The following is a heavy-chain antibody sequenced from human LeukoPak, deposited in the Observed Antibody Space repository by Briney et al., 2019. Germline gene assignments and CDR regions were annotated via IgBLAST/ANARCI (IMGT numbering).Heavy chain of an antibody. CDR2: ICSTSRCI. Sequence: PGGSLRLSCAASGFGFSTSWMHWVRQAPGKGLEWVSSICSTSRCIFYADSVKGRFTISRDNAKSSLYLQMNDLRAEDTAVYYCVRHGDTDSCLANWGQGTLVTVSS. CDR3: VRHGDTDSCLAN. V-gene: IGHV3-21*01. J-gene: IGHJ4*02. D-gene: IGHD2-2*01. CDR1: GFGFSTSW.